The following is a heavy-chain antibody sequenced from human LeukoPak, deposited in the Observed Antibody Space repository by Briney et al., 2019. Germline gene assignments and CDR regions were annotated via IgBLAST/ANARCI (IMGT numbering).Heavy chain of an antibody. V-gene: IGHV3-53*01. Sequence: GGSLRLSCAASGFTVSSNYMSWVRQAPGKGLEWVSVIYSGGSTYYADSVKGRFTISRDNSKNTLYLQMNSLRAEDTAVYYCAKAMGLRLLDAFDIWGQGTMVTVSS. CDR2: IYSGGST. CDR3: AKAMGLRLLDAFDI. J-gene: IGHJ3*02. D-gene: IGHD5-12*01. CDR1: GFTVSSNY.